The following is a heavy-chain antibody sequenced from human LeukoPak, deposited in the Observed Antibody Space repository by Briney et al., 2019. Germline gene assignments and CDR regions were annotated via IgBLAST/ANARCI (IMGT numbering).Heavy chain of an antibody. CDR1: GFTFSIFW. J-gene: IGHJ4*02. CDR3: ARDVTGNLDY. V-gene: IGHV3-7*01. D-gene: IGHD1-1*01. CDR2: INQGGIVK. Sequence: GGSLRLSCAASGFTFSIFWMAWVRQAPGKGLEWVANINQGGIVKQYVDSVKGRFTISRDNAKNSLFLQMNSLGGEDTAVYYCARDVTGNLDYWGQGALVTVSS.